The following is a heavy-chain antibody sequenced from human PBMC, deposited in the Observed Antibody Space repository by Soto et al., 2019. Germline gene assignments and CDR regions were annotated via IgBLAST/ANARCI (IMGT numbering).Heavy chain of an antibody. V-gene: IGHV1-2*04. CDR3: ARDLSSSGRPWGMDV. D-gene: IGHD6-19*01. CDR1: GYTFTGYY. Sequence: QVQLVQSGAEVKKPGASVKVSCKASGYTFTGYYMHWVRQAPGQGLEWMGWINPNSGGTNYAQKFQGWGTMTRDTSISTAYMELSRLRSDDTSVYYCARDLSSSGRPWGMDVWGQGTTVTVSS. CDR2: INPNSGGT. J-gene: IGHJ6*02.